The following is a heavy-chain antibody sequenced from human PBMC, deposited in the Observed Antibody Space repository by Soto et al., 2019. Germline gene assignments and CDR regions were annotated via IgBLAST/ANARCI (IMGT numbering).Heavy chain of an antibody. CDR2: ISSNGGST. Sequence: GGSLRLSCSASGFTFSSYAMHWVRQAPGKGLEYVSAISSNGGSTYYADSVKSRLTITKDTSKNQVVLTMTNMDPVDTATYYCAHRQGTSSWYVTYFDYWGQGTLVTVPQ. CDR3: AHRQGTSSWYVTYFDY. V-gene: IGHV3-64D*06. J-gene: IGHJ4*02. CDR1: GFTFSSYA. D-gene: IGHD6-13*01.